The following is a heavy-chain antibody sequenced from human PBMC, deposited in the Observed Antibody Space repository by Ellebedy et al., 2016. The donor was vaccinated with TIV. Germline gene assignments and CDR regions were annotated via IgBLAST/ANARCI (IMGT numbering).Heavy chain of an antibody. CDR3: ARLAALGTLVRGEWFDP. J-gene: IGHJ5*02. CDR1: GYSFTSFT. V-gene: IGHV1-18*01. CDR2: ISPHNGNT. D-gene: IGHD3-10*01. Sequence: AASVKVSCKTSGYSFTSFTMGWVRQAPGQGLEWMGWISPHNGNTNYAQKVQGRVTLTTDTSTKTAYMELRSLRSDDTAVYYCARLAALGTLVRGEWFDPWGQGSLVTVSS.